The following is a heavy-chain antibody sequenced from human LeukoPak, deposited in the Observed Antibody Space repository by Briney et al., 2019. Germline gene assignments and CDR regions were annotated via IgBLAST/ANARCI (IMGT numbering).Heavy chain of an antibody. CDR1: GGSISTSNYY. Sequence: SETLSLTCTVSGGSISTSNYYWGWIRQPPGKGLEWIGNIFYSGSTYYSPSLKSRVTISLDTSKNQFSLKLSSVTAADTAVYYCARALVTMVRGVIITDPYFDYWGQGTLVTVSS. CDR3: ARALVTMVRGVIITDPYFDY. CDR2: IFYSGST. D-gene: IGHD3-10*01. J-gene: IGHJ4*02. V-gene: IGHV4-39*07.